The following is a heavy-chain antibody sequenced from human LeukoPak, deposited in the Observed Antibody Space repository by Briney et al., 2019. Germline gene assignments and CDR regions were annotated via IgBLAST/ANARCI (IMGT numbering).Heavy chain of an antibody. Sequence: PGGSLRLSCAASGFTVSSNYMSWVRQAPGKGLEWVSVIYSGGSTYYADSVKGRFTISRDNSKNTLYLQMNSLRAEDTAVYFCAKDKYYSSSSHGIDYWGQGTLVTVSS. D-gene: IGHD6-6*01. CDR1: GFTVSSNY. CDR3: AKDKYYSSSSHGIDY. V-gene: IGHV3-53*01. J-gene: IGHJ4*02. CDR2: IYSGGST.